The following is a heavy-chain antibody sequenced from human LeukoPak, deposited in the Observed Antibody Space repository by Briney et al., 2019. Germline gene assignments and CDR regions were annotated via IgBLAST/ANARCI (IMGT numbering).Heavy chain of an antibody. V-gene: IGHV1-2*02. CDR1: GGTFSSYA. CDR2: INPNSGGT. J-gene: IGHJ5*02. D-gene: IGHD2-2*02. CDR3: ARRARYCSSTSCYTNSNWFDP. Sequence: ASVKVSCKASGGTFSSYAISWVRQAPGQGLEWMGWINPNSGGTNYAQKFQGRVTMTRDTSISTAYMELSRLRSDDTAVYYCARRARYCSSTSCYTNSNWFDPWGQGTLVTVSS.